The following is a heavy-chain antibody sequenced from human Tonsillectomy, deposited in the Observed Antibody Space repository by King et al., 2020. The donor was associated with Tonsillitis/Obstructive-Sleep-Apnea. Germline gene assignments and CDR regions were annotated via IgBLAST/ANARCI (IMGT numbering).Heavy chain of an antibody. CDR1: GFTFSSYA. J-gene: IGHJ4*02. D-gene: IGHD6-19*01. Sequence: VQLVESGGGVVQPGRSLRLSCAASGFTFSSYAMHWVRQAPGKGLEWVAVISNDGSKKYNADSVEGRFTISRDNSKYTLFLQMNSLRAEDTAVYYCAREIGSSGWYPHFDSWGQGTLVTVSS. V-gene: IGHV3-30*04. CDR3: AREIGSSGWYPHFDS. CDR2: ISNDGSKK.